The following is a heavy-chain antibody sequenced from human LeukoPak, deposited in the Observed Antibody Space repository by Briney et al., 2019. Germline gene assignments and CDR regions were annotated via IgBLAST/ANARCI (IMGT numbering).Heavy chain of an antibody. Sequence: GGSLRLSCAASGFTFSDYYMGWIRQAPGKGLEWVSYISSSGSTIYYADSVKGRFTISRDNAKNSLYLQMNSLRAEDTAVYYCARDFTTMVRGVTFDYWGQGTLVTVSS. CDR3: ARDFTTMVRGVTFDY. V-gene: IGHV3-11*01. CDR1: GFTFSDYY. D-gene: IGHD3-10*01. CDR2: ISSSGSTI. J-gene: IGHJ4*02.